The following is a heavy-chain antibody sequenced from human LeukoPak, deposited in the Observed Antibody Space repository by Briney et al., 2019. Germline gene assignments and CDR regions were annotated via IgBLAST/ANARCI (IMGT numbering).Heavy chain of an antibody. V-gene: IGHV1-18*01. CDR3: ARDRNHAFDF. CDR1: GYTFTING. J-gene: IGHJ3*01. Sequence: ASVKVSCKASGYTFTINGISWVRQAPGQRLEWMGWISAYSGNTNYAQRFQGRVTMTTDTSTTTAYMELRSLRSDDTAVYYCARDRNHAFDFWGQGTMVTVSS. CDR2: ISAYSGNT.